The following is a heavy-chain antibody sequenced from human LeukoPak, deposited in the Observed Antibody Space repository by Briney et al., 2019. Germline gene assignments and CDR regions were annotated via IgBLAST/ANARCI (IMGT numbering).Heavy chain of an antibody. J-gene: IGHJ4*02. V-gene: IGHV4-34*01. D-gene: IGHD5-18*01. Sequence: SGTLSLTCAVYGGSFSGYYWSWIRQPPGKGLEWIGEINHSGSTNYNPSLKSRVTISVDTSKNQFSLKLSSVTAADTAVYYCARGNFGYSYGYFDYWGQGTLVTVSS. CDR2: INHSGST. CDR1: GGSFSGYY. CDR3: ARGNFGYSYGYFDY.